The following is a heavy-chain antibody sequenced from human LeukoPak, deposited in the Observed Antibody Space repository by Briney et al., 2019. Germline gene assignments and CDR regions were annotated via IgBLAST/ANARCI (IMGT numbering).Heavy chain of an antibody. CDR3: ARAYCGGDCYPSGADAFDI. D-gene: IGHD2-21*02. CDR2: ISYDGSNK. Sequence: PGGSLGLSCVASGFTFSSYAMHWVRQAPGKGLEWVAVISYDGSNKYYADSVKGRFTISRDNSKNTLYLQMNSLRAEDTAVYYCARAYCGGDCYPSGADAFDIWGQGTMVTVSS. CDR1: GFTFSSYA. V-gene: IGHV3-30-3*01. J-gene: IGHJ3*02.